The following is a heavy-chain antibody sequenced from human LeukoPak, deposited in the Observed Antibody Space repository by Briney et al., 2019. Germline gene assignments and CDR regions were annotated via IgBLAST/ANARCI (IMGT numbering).Heavy chain of an antibody. J-gene: IGHJ4*02. CDR3: ARLTMVRGVKGH. Sequence: PGGSLRLSCAASGFTFSSYWMHWVRQAPGKGLVWVSRINSDGSSTSYADSVKGRFTISRDNAKNTLYLQMNSLRAEDTAVYYCARLTMVRGVKGHWGQGTLVTVSS. V-gene: IGHV3-74*01. CDR1: GFTFSSYW. CDR2: INSDGSST. D-gene: IGHD3-10*01.